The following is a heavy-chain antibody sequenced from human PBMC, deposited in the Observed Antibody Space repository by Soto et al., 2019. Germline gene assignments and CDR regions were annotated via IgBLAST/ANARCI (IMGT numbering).Heavy chain of an antibody. D-gene: IGHD2-2*01. J-gene: IGHJ3*02. CDR3: ARSSRYCISSNCRRRHAFHI. CDR1: GGSINSGDYF. CDR2: VYYSGSA. Sequence: QVQLQESGPGLVQPSQTLSLICTVSGGSINSGDYFWSWIRQRPGKGLEWIGFVYYSGSAFYSPSLKSRLTISVDTSKNQFSLNLNSVTAADTAVYYCARSSRYCISSNCRRRHAFHIWGQGTVVTVSS. V-gene: IGHV4-31*03.